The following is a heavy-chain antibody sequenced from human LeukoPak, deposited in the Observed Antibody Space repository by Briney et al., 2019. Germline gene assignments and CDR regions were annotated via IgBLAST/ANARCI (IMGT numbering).Heavy chain of an antibody. V-gene: IGHV1-18*01. D-gene: IGHD6-6*01. J-gene: IGHJ4*02. CDR2: ISAYNGDT. CDR3: ARSTLGYSSSLDQ. CDR1: GYTFTSYG. Sequence: ASVKVSCKASGYTFTSYGISWGRQAPGQGREGMGWISAYNGDTNYAQNLQGRVTMTTDTSTSTAYMELRSLRSDDTAVYYCARSTLGYSSSLDQWGQGTLVTVSS.